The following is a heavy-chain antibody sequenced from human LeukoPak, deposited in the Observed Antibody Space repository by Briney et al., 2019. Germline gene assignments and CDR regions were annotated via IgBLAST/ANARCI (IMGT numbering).Heavy chain of an antibody. CDR1: GYTFTSYA. V-gene: IGHV3-30-3*01. D-gene: IGHD2-15*01. Sequence: SCKASGYTFTSYAMHWVRQAPGKGLEWVAVISYDGSNKYYADSVKGRFTISRDNSKNTLYLQMNSLRAEDTAVYYCARDLLRVFDYWGQGTLVTVSS. J-gene: IGHJ4*02. CDR2: ISYDGSNK. CDR3: ARDLLRVFDY.